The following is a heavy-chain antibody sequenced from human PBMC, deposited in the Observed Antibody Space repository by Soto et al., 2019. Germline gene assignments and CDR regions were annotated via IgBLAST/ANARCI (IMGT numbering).Heavy chain of an antibody. Sequence: QVQLVQSGAEVKKPGTSVKISCKASGYMLTDYDMHWVRQAPGQGLEWMGLINPNDGSINYAQKFQGRVTMTRATSTSTVYMELSSLRIEDTAMYYCARASNYSGEWYVPGALWGQGSLVTV. V-gene: IGHV1-46*01. CDR2: INPNDGSI. J-gene: IGHJ4*02. D-gene: IGHD2-15*01. CDR3: ARASNYSGEWYVPGAL. CDR1: GYMLTDYD.